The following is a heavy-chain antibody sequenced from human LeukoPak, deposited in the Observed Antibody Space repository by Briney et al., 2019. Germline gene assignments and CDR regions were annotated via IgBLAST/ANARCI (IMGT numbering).Heavy chain of an antibody. CDR2: IYTSGST. Sequence: KASETLSLTCTVSGGSISSYYWSWIRQPAGKGLEWIGRIYTSGSTNYNPSLKSRVTMSVDTSKNQFSLKLSSVTAADTAVYYCASVVVVPAAIDYYYYMDVWGKGTTVTVSS. D-gene: IGHD2-2*01. J-gene: IGHJ6*03. CDR3: ASVVVVPAAIDYYYYMDV. V-gene: IGHV4-4*07. CDR1: GGSISSYY.